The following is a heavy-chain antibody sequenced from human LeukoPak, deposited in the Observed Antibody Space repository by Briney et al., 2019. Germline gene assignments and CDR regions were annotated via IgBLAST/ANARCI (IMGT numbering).Heavy chain of an antibody. J-gene: IGHJ4*02. Sequence: GRSLRLSCAASGFTFSSYAMHWFRQAPGKGLEWVAGISYDGSNKYYADSVKGRFTISRDNSKNTLYLQMNSLRAEDTAVYYCAGDSGYYDNVLVYWGQGTLVTVSS. V-gene: IGHV3-30*04. D-gene: IGHD3-22*01. CDR3: AGDSGYYDNVLVY. CDR2: ISYDGSNK. CDR1: GFTFSSYA.